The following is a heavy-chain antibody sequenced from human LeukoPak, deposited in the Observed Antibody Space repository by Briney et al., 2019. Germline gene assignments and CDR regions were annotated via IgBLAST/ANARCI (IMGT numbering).Heavy chain of an antibody. D-gene: IGHD3-10*02. CDR3: ARDSSVYGASWYFDL. CDR1: VGSLTPYY. V-gene: IGHV4-59*01. CDR2: IHYTGTT. Sequence: SETLSLTCTVSVGSLTPYYWSGIPDPPGKGLEGIGFIHYTGTTSYNSSLMSRVTVSVHTSKSQFYLKLHSATAADTAVDYCARDSSVYGASWYFDLWGRGTLVTVSS. J-gene: IGHJ2*01.